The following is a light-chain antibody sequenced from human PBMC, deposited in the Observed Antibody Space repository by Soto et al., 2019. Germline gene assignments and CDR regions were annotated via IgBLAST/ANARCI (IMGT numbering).Light chain of an antibody. J-gene: IGKJ2*01. CDR3: QQYYITPPT. CDR2: WAS. Sequence: DIVMTQSPDSLAVSLGERATINCKSSQSVLYSSNNKDYLAWYQQKPGQPPKLLIYWASTRESGVPDRFRGGGYCTDSTLTISGLQAEDVAVYHYQQYYITPPTFGQGTKVEIK. CDR1: QSVLYSSNNKDY. V-gene: IGKV4-1*01.